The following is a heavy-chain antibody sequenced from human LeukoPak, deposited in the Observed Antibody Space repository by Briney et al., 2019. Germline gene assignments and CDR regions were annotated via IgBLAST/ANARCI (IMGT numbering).Heavy chain of an antibody. D-gene: IGHD3-10*01. V-gene: IGHV1-69*01. CDR2: IIPIFGTA. CDR3: ARDLAMVRGAKYRPYNWFDP. J-gene: IGHJ5*02. CDR1: RGTFNNYA. Sequence: ASVKVSCKTSRGTFNNYAISWVRQAPGQGLEWMGGIIPIFGTASYAQKFQGRVTITADESTSTAYMELSSLRSEDTAMYYCARDLAMVRGAKYRPYNWFDPWGQGTLVTVSS.